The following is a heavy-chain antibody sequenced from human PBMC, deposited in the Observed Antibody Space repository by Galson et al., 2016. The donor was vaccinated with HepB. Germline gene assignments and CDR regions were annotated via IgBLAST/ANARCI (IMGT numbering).Heavy chain of an antibody. J-gene: IGHJ3*02. CDR3: ARDRSRFSSGYYTGARDVFAI. Sequence: LRLSCAASGFSISTYTMNWVRQAPRKGLEWISYISSSSAYVDYADSVKGRFTISRENAKNSLYLQMNSLRAEDTAVYYCARDRSRFSSGYYTGARDVFAIWGQGTVVTVSS. V-gene: IGHV3-21*01. D-gene: IGHD3-3*01. CDR1: GFSISTYT. CDR2: ISSSSAYV.